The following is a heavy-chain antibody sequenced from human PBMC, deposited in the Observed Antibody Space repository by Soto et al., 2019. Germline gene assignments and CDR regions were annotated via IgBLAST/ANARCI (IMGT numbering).Heavy chain of an antibody. CDR2: ISGSGGST. J-gene: IGHJ4*02. CDR1: GFTFSSYA. V-gene: IGHV3-23*01. CDR3: AKLYRYNLNYGDY. D-gene: IGHD1-7*01. Sequence: EVQLLESGGGLVQPGGSLRLSCAASGFTFSSYAMSWVRQAPGKGLEWVSAISGSGGSTYYADSVKGRFTISKDNSKNPLYLQMNSLRAEDTAVYYCAKLYRYNLNYGDYWGQGPLVTVSS.